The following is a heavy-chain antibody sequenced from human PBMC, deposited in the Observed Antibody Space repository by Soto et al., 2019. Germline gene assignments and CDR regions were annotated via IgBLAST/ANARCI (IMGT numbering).Heavy chain of an antibody. Sequence: SETLSLTCNVSGFAISRGYYWSWVRQPPGKGLEWIGSIYPSVSSYHNPSLESRLTLSIDTSKNQFTLKLASVTAADTALYYCAREKVGTTFFDNWGQGTQVT. CDR2: IYPSVSS. J-gene: IGHJ4*02. D-gene: IGHD1-1*01. CDR1: GFAISRGYY. V-gene: IGHV4-38-2*02. CDR3: AREKVGTTFFDN.